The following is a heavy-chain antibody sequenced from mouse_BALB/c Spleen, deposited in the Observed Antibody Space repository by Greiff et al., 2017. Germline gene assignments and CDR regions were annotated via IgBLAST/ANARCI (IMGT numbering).Heavy chain of an antibody. J-gene: IGHJ3*01. CDR2: ISYSGST. D-gene: IGHD2-1*01. CDR1: GYSITSDYA. Sequence: EVQLQESGPGLVKPSQSLSLTCTVTGYSITSDYAWNWIRQFPGNKLEWMGYISYSGSTSYNPSLKSRISITRDTSKNQFFLQLNSVTTEDTATYYCASGNYPWFAYWGQGTLVTVSA. V-gene: IGHV3-2*02. CDR3: ASGNYPWFAY.